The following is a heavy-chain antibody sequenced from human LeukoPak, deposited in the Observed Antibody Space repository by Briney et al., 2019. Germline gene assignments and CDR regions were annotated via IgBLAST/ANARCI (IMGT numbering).Heavy chain of an antibody. V-gene: IGHV3-64D*06. D-gene: IGHD6-13*01. CDR2: ISSEGKTT. Sequence: PGRSLRLSCAASGFTFSNYDIHWVRQAPGKGLEYVSSISSEGKTTYYADSVKGRFTISRDNSKNTLYLQMSSLRPEDTAVYYCVKDRWVDHWGQGTLVTVSS. CDR1: GFTFSNYD. CDR3: VKDRWVDH. J-gene: IGHJ4*02.